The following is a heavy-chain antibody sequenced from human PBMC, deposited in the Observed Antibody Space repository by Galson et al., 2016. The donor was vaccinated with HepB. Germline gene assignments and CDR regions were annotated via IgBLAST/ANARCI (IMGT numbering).Heavy chain of an antibody. V-gene: IGHV1-69*13. J-gene: IGHJ5*02. CDR3: ARMTYYYDGSGQLKFDP. CDR1: GDTFSTYG. Sequence: SVKVSCKASGDTFSTYGINWVRQAPGQGLEWMGGIIPVFHKPNYAQKFQSRVTITADESTSTVYMELSSLRSEDTAVYFCARMTYYYDGSGQLKFDPWGQGTLVTVSS. D-gene: IGHD3-22*01. CDR2: IIPVFHKP.